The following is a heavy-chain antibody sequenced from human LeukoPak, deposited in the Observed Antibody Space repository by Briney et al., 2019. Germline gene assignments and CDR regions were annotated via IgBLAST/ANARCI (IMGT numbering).Heavy chain of an antibody. CDR3: ARHSGYGDQRAFDI. CDR2: VSDTGNT. V-gene: IGHV3-23*01. J-gene: IGHJ3*02. CDR1: GYTLTELS. D-gene: IGHD4-17*01. Sequence: GASVKVSCKVSGYTLTELSMHWVRQAPGKGLEWVSAVSDTGNTYHADSVKGRFTISRDSSKNTLFLQMNRLRPEDAAVYYCARHSGYGDQRAFDIWGQGTMVTVSS.